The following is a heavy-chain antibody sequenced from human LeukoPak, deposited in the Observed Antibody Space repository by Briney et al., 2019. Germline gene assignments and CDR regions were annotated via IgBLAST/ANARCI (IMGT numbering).Heavy chain of an antibody. CDR3: ARPRSYYYDSSGLPYYYYGMDV. J-gene: IGHJ6*02. Sequence: GGSLRLSCAASGFTFSSYAMSWVRQAPGKGLEWVSTISGSSGSTYYADSVKGRFTISRDNSKNTLYLQMNSLRAEDTAVYYCARPRSYYYDSSGLPYYYYGMDVWGQGTTVTVSS. CDR2: ISGSSGST. D-gene: IGHD3-22*01. V-gene: IGHV3-23*01. CDR1: GFTFSSYA.